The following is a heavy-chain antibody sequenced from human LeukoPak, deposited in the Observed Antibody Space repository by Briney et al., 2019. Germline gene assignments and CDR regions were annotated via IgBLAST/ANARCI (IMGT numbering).Heavy chain of an antibody. CDR3: ARDELTYGDLDY. CDR2: INPNSGGT. V-gene: IGHV1-2*06. D-gene: IGHD4-17*01. Sequence: RASVKVSCKASGYTFTGYYMHWVRHAPGQGLEWMGRINPNSGGTNYAQKFQGRVTMTRDTSISTAYMELSRLRSDDTAVYYCARDELTYGDLDYWGQGTLVTVSS. CDR1: GYTFTGYY. J-gene: IGHJ4*02.